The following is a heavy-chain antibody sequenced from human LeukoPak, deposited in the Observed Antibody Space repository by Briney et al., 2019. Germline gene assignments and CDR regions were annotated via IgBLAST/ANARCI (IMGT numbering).Heavy chain of an antibody. CDR1: GGTFSSYA. CDR2: IIPIFGTA. J-gene: IGHJ5*02. V-gene: IGHV1-69*06. Sequence: GASVKVSCKASGGTFSSYAISWVRQAPGQGLEWMGGIIPIFGTANYAQKFQGRVTMTEDTSTDTAYMELSSLRSEDTAMYYCATDLGSGSYNWFDPWGQGTLVTVSS. D-gene: IGHD3-10*01. CDR3: ATDLGSGSYNWFDP.